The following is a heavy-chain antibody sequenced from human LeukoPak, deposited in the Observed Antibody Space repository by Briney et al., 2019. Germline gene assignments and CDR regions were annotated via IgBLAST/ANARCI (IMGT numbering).Heavy chain of an antibody. CDR2: MNPNSGNT. CDR3: ARVGSYDSSGFDAFDI. V-gene: IGHV1-8*01. Sequence: GASVKVSCKASGYTFTSYDINWERQATGQGLEWMGWMNPNSGNTGYAQKFQGRVTMTRNTSISTAYMELSSLRSEDTAVCYCARVGSYDSSGFDAFDIWGQGTMVTVSS. CDR1: GYTFTSYD. J-gene: IGHJ3*02. D-gene: IGHD3-22*01.